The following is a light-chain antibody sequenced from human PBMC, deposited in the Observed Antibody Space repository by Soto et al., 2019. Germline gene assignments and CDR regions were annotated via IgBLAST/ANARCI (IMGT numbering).Light chain of an antibody. J-gene: IGLJ3*02. CDR2: EYN. CDR3: QSYGSGSRV. V-gene: IGLV6-57*04. CDR1: SGSIASAY. Sequence: NFMLTQPHSVSESPGKTVTISCTRSSGSIASAYVQWYQQRPGSAPTTVIYEYNKRPSGVPDRFSGSIDSSSNSASLTISGLKTEDEADYYCQSYGSGSRVFGGGTKLTVL.